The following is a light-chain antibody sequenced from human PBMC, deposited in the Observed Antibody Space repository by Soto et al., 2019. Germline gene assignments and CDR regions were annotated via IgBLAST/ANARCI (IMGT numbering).Light chain of an antibody. J-gene: IGKJ4*01. CDR3: PQRHTWPTT. CDR1: QVIGSRY. V-gene: IGKV3-11*01. Sequence: EIVMTQSPGTLSLSPGERATISCRASQVIGSRYLAWYHQKSGQGPRLLIYEASKRATGIPARFSGSGSGTDFTLTISSLEPEDFGIYYCPQRHTWPTTFGGGAKVEI. CDR2: EAS.